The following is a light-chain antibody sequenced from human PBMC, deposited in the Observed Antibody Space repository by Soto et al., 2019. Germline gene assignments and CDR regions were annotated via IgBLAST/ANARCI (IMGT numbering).Light chain of an antibody. CDR3: QQYGSNPSIT. CDR1: QSVPSNY. J-gene: IGKJ5*01. V-gene: IGKV3-20*01. Sequence: IVLTQSPGTLSLSPGERATLSCRASQSVPSNYVAWYQQKPGQAPRLLIYAASSRTTGIPDRLSGSGSGTDFTITISRLEPADFAVYYCQQYGSNPSITFGQGTLLEIK. CDR2: AAS.